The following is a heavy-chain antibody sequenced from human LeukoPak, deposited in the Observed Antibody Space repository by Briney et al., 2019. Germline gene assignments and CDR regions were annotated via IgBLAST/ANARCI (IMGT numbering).Heavy chain of an antibody. Sequence: SETLSLTCTVSGGAISSYYWSWIRQPPGKGLEWIGYIQYSGSSNYKSSLKSRVTISVDTSRNHFSLKVSSVTAADTAVYYCARGKRWLQSPFDYWGQGTLVTVSS. V-gene: IGHV4-59*01. CDR2: IQYSGSS. CDR3: ARGKRWLQSPFDY. CDR1: GGAISSYY. D-gene: IGHD5-24*01. J-gene: IGHJ4*02.